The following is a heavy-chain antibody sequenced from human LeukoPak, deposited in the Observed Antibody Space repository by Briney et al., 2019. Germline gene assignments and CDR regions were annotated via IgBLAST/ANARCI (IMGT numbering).Heavy chain of an antibody. V-gene: IGHV4-39*07. J-gene: IGHJ4*02. D-gene: IGHD3-22*01. CDR1: GGSISSSSYY. CDR2: IYYTGNT. Sequence: SETLSLTCTVSGGSISSSSYYWGWIRQPPGKGLEWIGTIYYTGNTYYNPSLKSRVTISVDTSKNQLSPKLSSVTAEDTAVYYCARECSSGYFCHGYWGQGTLVTVSS. CDR3: ARECSSGYFCHGY.